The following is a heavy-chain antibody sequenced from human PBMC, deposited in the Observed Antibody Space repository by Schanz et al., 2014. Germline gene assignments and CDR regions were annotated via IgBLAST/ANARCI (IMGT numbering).Heavy chain of an antibody. D-gene: IGHD3-9*01. J-gene: IGHJ4*02. CDR2: ISFSGNTI. V-gene: IGHV3-48*01. Sequence: EVQLVESGGGLVRPGGSLRLSCTTSGLIFSTYTLNWVRQAPGKGLEWISYISFSGNTIYYADSVKGRFTISRDNAKNSLYLQMNSLRAEDTAVYYCAKHVRSLTGNDYWGQGTLVTVSS. CDR1: GLIFSTYT. CDR3: AKHVRSLTGNDY.